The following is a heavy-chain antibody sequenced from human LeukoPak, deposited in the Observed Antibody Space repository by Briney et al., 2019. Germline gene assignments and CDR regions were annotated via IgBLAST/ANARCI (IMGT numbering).Heavy chain of an antibody. CDR3: ARVQGGLRFLEWLLSPLGMDV. Sequence: GGSLRLSCAASGFTFSSYSMNWVRQAPGKGLEWVSSISSSSSYIYYADSVKGRFTIPRDNAKNSLYLQMNSLRAEDTAVYYCARVQGGLRFLEWLLSPLGMDVWGQGTTVTVSS. D-gene: IGHD3-3*01. CDR1: GFTFSSYS. V-gene: IGHV3-21*01. J-gene: IGHJ6*02. CDR2: ISSSSSYI.